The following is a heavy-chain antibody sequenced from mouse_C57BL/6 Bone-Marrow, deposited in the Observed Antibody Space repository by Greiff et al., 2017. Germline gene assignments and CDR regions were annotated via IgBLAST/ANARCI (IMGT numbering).Heavy chain of an antibody. CDR1: YTFTDYYM. Sequence: VQLQESGPELVKPGASVKMSCKASGYTFTDYYMHWVKQKPGKGLEWIGEIYPGSGNTYYNEKFKGKATLTADTYSSTAYMQLSSLTSEDSAVYFCARSDYYGSSYWYFDVWGTGTTVTVSS. J-gene: IGHJ1*03. CDR2: YPGSGNTY. V-gene: IGHV1-83*01. CDR3: RSDYYGSSYWYFDV. D-gene: IGHD1-1*01.